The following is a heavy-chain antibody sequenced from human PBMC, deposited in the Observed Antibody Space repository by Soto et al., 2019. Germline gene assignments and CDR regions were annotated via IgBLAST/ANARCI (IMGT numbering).Heavy chain of an antibody. V-gene: IGHV1-69*13. CDR2: IIPTFGTA. CDR3: ACRPSIAVARLGPRVYGMDV. Sequence: ASVKVSCKASGGTFSSYAISWVRHAPGQGLEWMGGIIPTFGTANYAQKFQGRVTITADESTSTAYMELGSLRSEDTAVYYCACRPSIAVARLGPRVYGMDVWGQGTTVTVSS. CDR1: GGTFSSYA. J-gene: IGHJ6*02. D-gene: IGHD6-19*01.